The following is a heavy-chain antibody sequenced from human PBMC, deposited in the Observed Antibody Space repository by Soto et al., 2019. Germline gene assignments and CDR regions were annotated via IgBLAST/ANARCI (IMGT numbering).Heavy chain of an antibody. CDR2: ISASSGVT. D-gene: IGHD5-18*01. CDR1: GFTFSSYS. J-gene: IGHJ4*02. V-gene: IGHV3-48*02. CDR3: ARGRGYSYGKIDY. Sequence: EVQVVESGGVLAQPGGSLRLSCAASGFTFSSYSMNCVRQAPGKGLEWISYISASSGVTYYADSVKGRFTISRDNAKNSMYLQMNSLRDEDTAVYYFARGRGYSYGKIDYWGQGTLVNVSS.